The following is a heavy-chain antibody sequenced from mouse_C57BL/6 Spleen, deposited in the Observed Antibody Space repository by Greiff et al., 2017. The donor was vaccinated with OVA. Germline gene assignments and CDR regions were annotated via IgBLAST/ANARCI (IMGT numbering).Heavy chain of an antibody. J-gene: IGHJ4*01. Sequence: QVQLQQPGAELVMPGASVKLSCKASGYTFTSYWMHWVKQRPGQGLEWIGEIDPSDSYTNYNQKFKGKSTLTVDKSSSTAYMQLSSLTSEDSAVYYCARRTYYGNYEGAMDYWGQGTSVTVSS. CDR2: IDPSDSYT. V-gene: IGHV1-69*01. CDR3: ARRTYYGNYEGAMDY. CDR1: GYTFTSYW. D-gene: IGHD2-10*01.